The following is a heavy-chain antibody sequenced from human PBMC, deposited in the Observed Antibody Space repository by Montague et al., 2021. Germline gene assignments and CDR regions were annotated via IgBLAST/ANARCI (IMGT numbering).Heavy chain of an antibody. CDR3: ATRGTIVRGVISPQYFDC. Sequence: SLRLPCAVSTSTFRTYVMSWVRQAPGTGLEWLSSIGGSGDDTHYADSVKGRFTISRDISRKTLYLQMDSLTAEDTAVYFCATRGTIVRGVISPQYFDCWGQGTQVTVSS. D-gene: IGHD3-10*01. CDR2: IGGSGDDT. CDR1: TSTFRTYV. V-gene: IGHV3-23*01. J-gene: IGHJ4*02.